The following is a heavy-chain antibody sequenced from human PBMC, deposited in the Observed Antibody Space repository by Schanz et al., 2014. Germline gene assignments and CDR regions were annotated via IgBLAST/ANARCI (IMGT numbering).Heavy chain of an antibody. J-gene: IGHJ4*02. CDR2: INTGSGDT. CDR3: AGSAGRDFWSSYYTRFDS. CDR1: EYSFTSYS. V-gene: IGHV1-3*04. D-gene: IGHD3-3*01. Sequence: QVQLVQSGAEVKRPGASVKVSCKASEYSFTSYSMHWVRQAPGQRLEWMGWINTGSGDTKYSQNSQASVAMTTDTSTSTIDIELRSIRSDDTGVYCCAGSAGRDFWSSYYTRFDSWGQGTLVTVSS.